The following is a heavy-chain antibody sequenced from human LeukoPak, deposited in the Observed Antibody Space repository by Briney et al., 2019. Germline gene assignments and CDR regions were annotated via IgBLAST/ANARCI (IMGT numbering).Heavy chain of an antibody. D-gene: IGHD4-23*01. J-gene: IGHJ5*02. Sequence: SETLSLTCTVSGGSISSYYWSWLRQPPGKGLEWIGYIYYSGSTNYNPSLKSRVTISVDTSRNQFSLKLSSVTAADTAVYYCARVFGGPVSRRFDPWGQGAQVTVSS. CDR1: GGSISSYY. V-gene: IGHV4-59*08. CDR2: IYYSGST. CDR3: ARVFGGPVSRRFDP.